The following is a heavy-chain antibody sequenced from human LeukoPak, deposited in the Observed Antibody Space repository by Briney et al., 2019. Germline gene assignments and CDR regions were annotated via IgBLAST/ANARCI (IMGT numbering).Heavy chain of an antibody. Sequence: PGGSLRLSCAPSGFTFSSYAFSWVRQAPGKGLEWVSSVSTTSSSIYYADSVKGRFTISRDNAENSLYLQMNSLRGEDTAVYYCARWSACTATSCYVGQRHFDKWGRGTLVTVSS. J-gene: IGHJ4*02. V-gene: IGHV3-21*01. CDR1: GFTFSSYA. CDR3: ARWSACTATSCYVGQRHFDK. D-gene: IGHD2-2*01. CDR2: VSTTSSSI.